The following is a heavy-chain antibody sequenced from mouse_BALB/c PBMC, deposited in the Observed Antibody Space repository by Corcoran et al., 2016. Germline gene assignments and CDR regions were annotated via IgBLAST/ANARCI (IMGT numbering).Heavy chain of an antibody. D-gene: IGHD2-13*01. CDR2: INTYTGEP. V-gene: IGHV9-3-1*01. Sequence: QIQLVQSGPELKKPGETVKISCQASGYTLTNCGRNWVKQAPGKGLKWMGWINTYTGEPTYADDFKGRFAFSLETSASTAYLQINNLKNEDTATYFCARGTNYFDYWGQGTTLTVSS. CDR1: GYTLTNCG. CDR3: ARGTNYFDY. J-gene: IGHJ2*01.